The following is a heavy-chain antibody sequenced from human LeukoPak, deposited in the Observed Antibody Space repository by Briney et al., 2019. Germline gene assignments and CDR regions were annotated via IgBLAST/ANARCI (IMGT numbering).Heavy chain of an antibody. V-gene: IGHV3-21*01. CDR1: GFTFSSYS. Sequence: GGSLRLSCAASGFTFSSYSMNWVRQAPGKGLEWVSSISSSSSYIYYADSVKGRFTISRDNAKNSLYLQMNSLRAEDTVVYYCARSIAVAGFDYWGQGTLVTVSS. CDR2: ISSSSSYI. CDR3: ARSIAVAGFDY. D-gene: IGHD6-19*01. J-gene: IGHJ4*02.